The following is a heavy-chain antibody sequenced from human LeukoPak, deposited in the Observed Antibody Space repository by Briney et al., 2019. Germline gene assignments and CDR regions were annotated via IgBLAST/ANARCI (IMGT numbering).Heavy chain of an antibody. CDR2: ISYDGSNK. CDR1: GFTFSSYG. Sequence: PGGSLRLSCAASGFTFSSYGMHWVRQAPGKGLEWVAVISYDGSNKYYADSVKGRFTISRDNSKNTLYLQMNSLRAEDTAVYYCGRRRGMGSLDYWGQGTLVTVSS. CDR3: GRRRGMGSLDY. D-gene: IGHD2-8*01. J-gene: IGHJ4*02. V-gene: IGHV3-30*03.